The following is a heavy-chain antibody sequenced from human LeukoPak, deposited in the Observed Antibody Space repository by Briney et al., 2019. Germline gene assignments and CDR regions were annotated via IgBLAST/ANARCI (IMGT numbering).Heavy chain of an antibody. V-gene: IGHV3-11*01. D-gene: IGHD3-22*01. CDR2: ISSSGSTI. J-gene: IGHJ6*02. Sequence: GGSLRLSCAASGFTFSDYYMSWIRQAPGKGLEWVSYISSSGSTIYYAVSVKGRFTISRDNAKNSLYLQMNSLRAEDTAVYYCARVEFDYYDSSGPRAYYYGMDVWGQGTTVTVSS. CDR1: GFTFSDYY. CDR3: ARVEFDYYDSSGPRAYYYGMDV.